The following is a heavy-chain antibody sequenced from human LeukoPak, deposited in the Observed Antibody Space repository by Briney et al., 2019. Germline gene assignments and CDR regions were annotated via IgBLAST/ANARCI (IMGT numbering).Heavy chain of an antibody. Sequence: PGGSLRLSCAASGFTFSSYSMNWVRQAPGKGLEWVSSISSSSSYIYYADSVKGRFTISRDNSKNTLYLQMNSLRAEDTAVYYCARGLSSSSGRGAFDIWGQGTMVTVSS. CDR2: ISSSSSYI. CDR3: ARGLSSSSGRGAFDI. J-gene: IGHJ3*02. V-gene: IGHV3-21*01. D-gene: IGHD3-22*01. CDR1: GFTFSSYS.